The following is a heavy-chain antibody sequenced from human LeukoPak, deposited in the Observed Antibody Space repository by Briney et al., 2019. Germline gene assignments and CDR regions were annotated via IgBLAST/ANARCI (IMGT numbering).Heavy chain of an antibody. D-gene: IGHD5-12*01. Sequence: ASVKVSCKASGYTFTSYGISWVRQAPGQGLEWMGWVSANNGNTNYAQKLQGRVTMTTDTSTSTAYMELRSLRSDDTAVYYCARVKVWYSGYDSDYWGQGTLVTVSS. V-gene: IGHV1-18*01. CDR3: ARVKVWYSGYDSDY. CDR2: VSANNGNT. J-gene: IGHJ4*02. CDR1: GYTFTSYG.